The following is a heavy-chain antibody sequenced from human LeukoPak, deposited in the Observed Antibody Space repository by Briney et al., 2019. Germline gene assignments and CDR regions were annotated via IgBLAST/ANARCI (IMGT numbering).Heavy chain of an antibody. CDR2: ISSSSSYI. D-gene: IGHD3-10*01. J-gene: IGHJ6*02. CDR3: VRDHDYGSGSRYYYYYGMDV. Sequence: GGSLRLSCAASGFTFSSYSMNWVRQAPGKGLEWVSSISSSSSYIYYADSVKGRFTISRDNAKNSLYLQMNSLRAEDTAVYYCVRDHDYGSGSRYYYYYGMDVWGQGTTVTVSS. CDR1: GFTFSSYS. V-gene: IGHV3-21*01.